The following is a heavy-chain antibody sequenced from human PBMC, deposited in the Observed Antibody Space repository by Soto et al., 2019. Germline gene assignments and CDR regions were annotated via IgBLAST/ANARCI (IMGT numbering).Heavy chain of an antibody. Sequence: GESLKISCKGSGYNFAGYWIAWVRQMPGQVLELMGIIYPSDSDTRYRPSFQGQVTISADKSISSAYLQWSSLRASDTVMYYWARGGVSTRTFDYWGQGTPVTAPQ. CDR1: GYNFAGYW. J-gene: IGHJ4*02. CDR3: ARGGVSTRTFDY. CDR2: IYPSDSDT. D-gene: IGHD3-3*01. V-gene: IGHV5-51*01.